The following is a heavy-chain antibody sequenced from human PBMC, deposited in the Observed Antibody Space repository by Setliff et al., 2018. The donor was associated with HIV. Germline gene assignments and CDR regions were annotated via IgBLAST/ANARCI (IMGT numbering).Heavy chain of an antibody. V-gene: IGHV4-38-2*01. CDR2: IYHSGST. D-gene: IGHD3-10*01. CDR1: SYSISSGYY. CDR3: ARVQVSGTYPIDY. Sequence: KPSETLSLTCAVSSYSISSGYYWGWIRQPPGKGLEWIGNIYHSGSTYYNPSLKSRVTISVDTSKNRFSLKLSSVTAAGTAVYYCARVQVSGTYPIDYWGQGTLVTVSS. J-gene: IGHJ4*02.